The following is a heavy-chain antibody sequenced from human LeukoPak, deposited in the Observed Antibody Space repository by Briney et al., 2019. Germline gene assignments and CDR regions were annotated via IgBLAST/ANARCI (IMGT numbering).Heavy chain of an antibody. V-gene: IGHV3-7*01. Sequence: GGSLRLSCAASGFTFSSYWMSWVRQAPGKGLEWVANIKKDGSEKYYVDSVKGRFTISRDNAKTSLYLQMNSLRAEDTAVYYCVMYSRADYWGQGTLVTVSS. CDR2: IKKDGSEK. CDR3: VMYSRADY. D-gene: IGHD6-13*01. J-gene: IGHJ4*02. CDR1: GFTFSSYW.